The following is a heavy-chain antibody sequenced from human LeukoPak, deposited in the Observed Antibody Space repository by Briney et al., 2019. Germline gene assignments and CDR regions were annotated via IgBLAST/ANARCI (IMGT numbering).Heavy chain of an antibody. D-gene: IGHD1-7*01. CDR3: ARATWNYDPNWFDP. CDR1: GGSFSGYY. J-gene: IGHJ5*02. Sequence: SETLSLTCAVYGGSFSGYYWSWIRQPPGKGLEWIGEINHSGSTNYNPSLKSRVTISVDTSKNQFSLKLSSVTAADTAVYYCARATWNYDPNWFDPWGQGTLVTVSS. CDR2: INHSGST. V-gene: IGHV4-34*01.